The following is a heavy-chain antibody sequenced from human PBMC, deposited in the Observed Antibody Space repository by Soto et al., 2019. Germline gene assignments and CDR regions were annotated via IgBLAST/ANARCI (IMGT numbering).Heavy chain of an antibody. Sequence: SETLSLTCTVSGGSIKSDYYWAWVRQFPGGGLQWMGYKYYSGATDSDPSLERRVSFSVDMSKNQFSLNLTSVTVADTDVYSCDTGRPNSFYYGMDVWGQGIPVTVSS. CDR3: DTGRPNSFYYGMDV. CDR2: KYYSGAT. CDR1: GGSIKSDYY. V-gene: IGHV4-30-4*01. J-gene: IGHJ6*02.